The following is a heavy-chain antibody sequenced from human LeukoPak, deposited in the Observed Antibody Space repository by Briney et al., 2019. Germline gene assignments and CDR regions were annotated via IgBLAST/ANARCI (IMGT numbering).Heavy chain of an antibody. CDR3: AKVPRMAYYYYMDV. D-gene: IGHD2-8*01. J-gene: IGHJ6*03. V-gene: IGHV3-30*02. CDR2: IQYGGSTK. CDR1: GFTFRSYG. Sequence: GGSLRLSCAASGFTFRSYGMHWVRHTPGKGLEWVAFIQYGGSTKVYADSVKGRVTISRDNSKNTVHLQMNSLKAEDTAVYYCAKVPRMAYYYYMDVWGKGTTVTVSS.